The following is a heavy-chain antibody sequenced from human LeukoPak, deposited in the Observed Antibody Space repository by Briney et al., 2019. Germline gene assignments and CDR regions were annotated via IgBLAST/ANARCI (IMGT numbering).Heavy chain of an antibody. CDR3: TRGGVPGAGNWFDP. D-gene: IGHD1-26*01. CDR1: GGSISNYY. J-gene: IGHJ5*02. CDR2: VHARVTT. V-gene: IGHV4-4*07. Sequence: PSETLSLTCSVSGGSISNYYWNWIRQPAGKGLEWIGRVHARVTTKYNPSLNSRVTMSLDTSRNQFSLELYSVTAADTAVYYCTRGGVPGAGNWFDPWSQGTLVTVSS.